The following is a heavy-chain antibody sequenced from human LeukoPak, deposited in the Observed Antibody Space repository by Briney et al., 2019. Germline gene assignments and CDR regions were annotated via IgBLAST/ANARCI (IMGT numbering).Heavy chain of an antibody. CDR1: GFTFSSYA. D-gene: IGHD6-13*01. CDR2: IIGSGSST. CDR3: AKDRAQQLVLDF. Sequence: GGSLRLSCADSGFTFSSYAMSWVRQAPGKGLEWVSAIIGSGSSTYYADSVKGRFTISRDNSKNTLFLQMNSLRAEDTAVYYCAKDRAQQLVLDFWGQGTLVTVSS. V-gene: IGHV3-23*01. J-gene: IGHJ4*02.